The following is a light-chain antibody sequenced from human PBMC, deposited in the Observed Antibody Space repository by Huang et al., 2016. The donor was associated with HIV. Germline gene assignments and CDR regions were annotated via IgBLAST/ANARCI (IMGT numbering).Light chain of an antibody. V-gene: IGKV3-11*01. Sequence: EVVLTQSPVTLSLSPGKRATLSCRASQNIGTYLAWYQQKPGQAPRHLIFDSSNRAAGIPARFSGSGSGTDFTLTISSLDPEDFAVYYCQQRSDWPLTFGGGTKLEIK. CDR1: QNIGTY. J-gene: IGKJ4*01. CDR3: QQRSDWPLT. CDR2: DSS.